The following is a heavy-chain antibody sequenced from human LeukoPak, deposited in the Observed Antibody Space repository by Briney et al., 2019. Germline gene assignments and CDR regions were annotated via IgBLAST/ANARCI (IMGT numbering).Heavy chain of an antibody. Sequence: PGGSLRLSCAASGFTFSSYAMSWVRQAPGKGLEWVSAISGSGGSTYYADSVKGRFTISRDNSKNTLYLQMNSLRAEDTAVYYCAKESLGALYYYYGMDVWGQGTTVTVSS. CDR2: ISGSGGST. CDR1: GFTFSSYA. D-gene: IGHD1-26*01. V-gene: IGHV3-23*01. J-gene: IGHJ6*02. CDR3: AKESLGALYYYYGMDV.